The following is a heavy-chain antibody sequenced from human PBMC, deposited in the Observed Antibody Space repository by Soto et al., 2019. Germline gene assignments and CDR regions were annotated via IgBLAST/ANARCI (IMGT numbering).Heavy chain of an antibody. J-gene: IGHJ6*02. Sequence: GGSLRLSCAASGFTFSSFGMHWVRQAPGKGLEWMALILHDGSAEYYADSVKGRFTISRDNSKNTLYLQMNSLRAEDTAVYYCARSRDGYSFYFYYGMDGWGQGTTVTVSS. CDR3: ARSRDGYSFYFYYGMDG. CDR1: GFTFSSFG. CDR2: ILHDGSAE. V-gene: IGHV3-33*05. D-gene: IGHD4-4*01.